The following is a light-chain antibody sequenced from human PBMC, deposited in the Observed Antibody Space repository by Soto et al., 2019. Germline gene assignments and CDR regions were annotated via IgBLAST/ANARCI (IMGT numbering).Light chain of an antibody. V-gene: IGKV3-11*01. CDR2: DTS. Sequence: EILLTQSPATLSLSPGERATFSCRASQSVSSYVAWYQQKPGQAPRLLIYDTSNRAPGIPARFGGSGSGTDFTLTISSLAPEAFAVYYCQHRSDWPPLFSFGPGTKVDVK. CDR1: QSVSSY. J-gene: IGKJ3*01. CDR3: QHRSDWPPLFS.